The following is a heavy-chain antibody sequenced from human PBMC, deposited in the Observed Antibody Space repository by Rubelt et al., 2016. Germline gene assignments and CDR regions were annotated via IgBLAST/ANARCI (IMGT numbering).Heavy chain of an antibody. Sequence: QVQLQESGPGQAKPSETLSLTCTVSGGSINSYYWSWIRQPPGKGLEWIGNIYYRGSTNYNPSLKSRVSMSVDTSKTRFSRELGSVTTADSAVYYCARGTYSGTYYMYFDYWGQGTLVTVSS. J-gene: IGHJ4*02. V-gene: IGHV4-59*01. CDR1: GGSINSYY. CDR3: ARGTYSGTYYMYFDY. D-gene: IGHD1-26*01. CDR2: IYYRGST.